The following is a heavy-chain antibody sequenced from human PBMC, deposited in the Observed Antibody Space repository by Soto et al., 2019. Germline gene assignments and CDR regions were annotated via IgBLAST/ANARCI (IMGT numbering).Heavy chain of an antibody. Sequence: PSETLSLTCTVSGGSISSSSYYWCWIRQPPGKGLEWIGSIYYSGSTYYNPSLKSRVTISVDTSKNQFSLKLSSVAAADTAVYYCASPNSYSSSWYSNYYYGMDVWGQGTTVTVSS. V-gene: IGHV4-39*01. CDR3: ASPNSYSSSWYSNYYYGMDV. D-gene: IGHD6-13*01. CDR1: GGSISSSSYY. CDR2: IYYSGST. J-gene: IGHJ6*02.